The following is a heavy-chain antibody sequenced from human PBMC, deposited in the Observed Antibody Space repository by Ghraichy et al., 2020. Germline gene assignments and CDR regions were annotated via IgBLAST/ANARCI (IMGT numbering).Heavy chain of an antibody. Sequence: GGSLRLSCAASGFTFDDYAMHWVRQAPGKGLEWVSGISWNSGTIGYADSVKGRFTISRDNAKNSLHLQMNSLRVEDTALYYCAKANGPNWNDVWFDPWGQGTLVTVSS. V-gene: IGHV3-9*01. D-gene: IGHD1-1*01. J-gene: IGHJ5*02. CDR3: AKANGPNWNDVWFDP. CDR1: GFTFDDYA. CDR2: ISWNSGTI.